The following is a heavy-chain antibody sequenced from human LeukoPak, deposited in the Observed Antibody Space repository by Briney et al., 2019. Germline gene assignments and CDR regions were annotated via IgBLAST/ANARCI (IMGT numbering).Heavy chain of an antibody. CDR2: INPNSGGI. CDR3: ARGPLEVYQLSAQYFQH. Sequence: HGASVKVSCKASGYTFNGYYMHWVRQAPGQGLEWMGWINPNSGGINYAQDFQGRVTMTRDTSISTAYMELSRLRSDDTAVYYCARGPLEVYQLSAQYFQHWGQGTLVTVSS. V-gene: IGHV1-2*02. D-gene: IGHD2-2*01. J-gene: IGHJ1*01. CDR1: GYTFNGYY.